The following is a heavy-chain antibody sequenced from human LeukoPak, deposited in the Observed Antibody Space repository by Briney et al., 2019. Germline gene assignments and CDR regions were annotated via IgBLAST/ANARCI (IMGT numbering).Heavy chain of an antibody. J-gene: IGHJ4*02. CDR2: ISAYNGST. V-gene: IGHV1-18*01. CDR1: GYTFTSYG. CDR3: ARISYYYDRSGYDY. Sequence: ASVKVSCKASGYTFTSYGISWVRQAPGQGLEWMGWISAYNGSTNYAQKLQGRVTMTTDTSTSTAYMELRSLRSDDTAVYYCARISYYYDRSGYDYWGQGTLVTVSS. D-gene: IGHD3-22*01.